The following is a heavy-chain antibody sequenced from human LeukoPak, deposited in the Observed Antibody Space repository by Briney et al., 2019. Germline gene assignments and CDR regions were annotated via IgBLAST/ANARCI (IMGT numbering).Heavy chain of an antibody. CDR1: GFTFSSYA. CDR3: ARSSSGGWYYFDY. J-gene: IGHJ4*02. D-gene: IGHD6-19*01. Sequence: NPGGSLRLSCAASGFTFSSYAMHWVRQAPGKGLEWVAVISYDGSNKYYADSVKGRFTISRDNSKNTLYLQMNSLRAEDTAVYYCARSSSGGWYYFDYWGQGTLVTVSS. V-gene: IGHV3-30-3*01. CDR2: ISYDGSNK.